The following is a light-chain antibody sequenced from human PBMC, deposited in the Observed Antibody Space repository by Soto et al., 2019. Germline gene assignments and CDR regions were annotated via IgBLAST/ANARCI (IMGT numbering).Light chain of an antibody. V-gene: IGLV2-18*01. CDR3: SLYTSEDAYV. CDR1: STDFVSYNR. Sequence: QSVLTQPPSVSGSPGQSVTISCTGTSTDFVSYNRVSWYQRPPGTAPKLMIYEVSKRPSGVPDRFSGSKSGNTASLTISGLQAADEADYYCSLYTSEDAYVFGTGTKVT. J-gene: IGLJ1*01. CDR2: EVS.